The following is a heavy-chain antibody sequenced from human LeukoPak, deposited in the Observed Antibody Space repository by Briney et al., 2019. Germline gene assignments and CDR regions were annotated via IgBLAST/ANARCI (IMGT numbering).Heavy chain of an antibody. CDR2: IYSGGNT. CDR3: ARVKGSSTFDY. D-gene: IGHD2-2*01. CDR1: GITVSSNY. Sequence: TGGSLRLSCAASGITVSSNYMSWVRQAPGKGLEWVSVIYSGGNTYYADSVKGRFTISRDSSKNTLHLQMNSLSAEDTAVYYCARVKGSSTFDYWGQGTLVTVSS. V-gene: IGHV3-66*01. J-gene: IGHJ4*02.